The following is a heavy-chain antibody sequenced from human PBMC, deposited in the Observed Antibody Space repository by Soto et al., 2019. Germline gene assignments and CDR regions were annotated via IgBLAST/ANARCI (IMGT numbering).Heavy chain of an antibody. V-gene: IGHV4-61*01. CDR2: IYHNENT. D-gene: IGHD3-10*01. Sequence: LSLTCTVSGASVSSGSNFWVWIRQPPGKGLEWIGYIYHNENTNYNPSLKSRVTISLDTSKNQFSLKLSSVTAADTAVYYCARVDGSGTYSLFDYWGQGTLVTVSS. CDR3: ARVDGSGTYSLFDY. J-gene: IGHJ4*02. CDR1: GASVSSGSNF.